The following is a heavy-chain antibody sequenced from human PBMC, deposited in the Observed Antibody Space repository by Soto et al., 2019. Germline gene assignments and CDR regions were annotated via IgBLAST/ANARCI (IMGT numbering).Heavy chain of an antibody. V-gene: IGHV3-48*02. Sequence: GGSLRLSCAASGFTFSSYSMNWVRQAPGKGLEWVSYISSSSGTMYYADSVKGRFTISRDNAKDSLHLQMDSLRDEDTAIYYCARDLSGDNYGSPQDYWGQGTLVTVSS. CDR1: GFTFSSYS. CDR2: ISSSSGTM. CDR3: ARDLSGDNYGSPQDY. D-gene: IGHD3-10*01. J-gene: IGHJ4*02.